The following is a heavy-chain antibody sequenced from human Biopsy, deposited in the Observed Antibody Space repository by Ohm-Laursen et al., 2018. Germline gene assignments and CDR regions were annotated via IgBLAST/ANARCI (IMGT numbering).Heavy chain of an antibody. Sequence: VASVKVSCKVSGYSFTKYYINWVRQAPGQRLEWMGIINPTGGTTSYAEKFQGRVTLTRDTSTGTVYLELNSLIYEDTALYYCARDETGSSVFGPYYYGMDVWGQGTTVTVSS. J-gene: IGHJ6*02. V-gene: IGHV1-46*01. CDR3: ARDETGSSVFGPYYYGMDV. D-gene: IGHD3-9*01. CDR2: INPTGGTT. CDR1: GYSFTKYY.